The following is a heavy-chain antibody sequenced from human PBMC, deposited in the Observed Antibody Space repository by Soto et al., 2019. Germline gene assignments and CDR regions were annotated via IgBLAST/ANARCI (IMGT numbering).Heavy chain of an antibody. Sequence: QITLKESGPTLVKPTQTLTLTCTFSGFSLSNSGVGVGWIRQPPGKALEWLALIYWNDDKRYSPSLKSRLTITKDTSKNRVVLTMTNMDPVDTATYYCAHKDPDYDFWNGYYTGNWFDPWGQGTLVTVSS. J-gene: IGHJ5*02. D-gene: IGHD3-3*01. V-gene: IGHV2-5*01. CDR3: AHKDPDYDFWNGYYTGNWFDP. CDR2: IYWNDDK. CDR1: GFSLSNSGVG.